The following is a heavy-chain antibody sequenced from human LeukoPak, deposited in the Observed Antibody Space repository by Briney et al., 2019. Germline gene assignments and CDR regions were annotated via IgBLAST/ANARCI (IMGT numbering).Heavy chain of an antibody. CDR3: ARRDLSGIAGAYY. J-gene: IGHJ4*02. CDR1: GGSISNYY. V-gene: IGHV4-4*07. D-gene: IGHD6-19*01. Sequence: SETLSLTCYVSGGSISNYYWTWIRQPAGKGLEWIGRIYTNGNTNYNPSLKSRVTMSVDTSTNQFSLKLRSVTAADTAVYYCARRDLSGIAGAYYWGQGTLVTVSS. CDR2: IYTNGNT.